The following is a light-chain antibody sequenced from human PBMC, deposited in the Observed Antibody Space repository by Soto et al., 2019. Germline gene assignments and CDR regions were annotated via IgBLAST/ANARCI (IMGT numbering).Light chain of an antibody. J-gene: IGLJ3*02. Sequence: QSVLTQPPSASGTPGQRVTISCSGSSSNIGSNYVYWYHQLPGTAPKLVIYRNNQRPSGVPDRISGSKSGTSASLAISGLQAEDEAEYYCCSYSPSTTVVFGGGTKVTVL. CDR3: CSYSPSTTVV. V-gene: IGLV1-47*01. CDR2: RNN. CDR1: SSNIGSNY.